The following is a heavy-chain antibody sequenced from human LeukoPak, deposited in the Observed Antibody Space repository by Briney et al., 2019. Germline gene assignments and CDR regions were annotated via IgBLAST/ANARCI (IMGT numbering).Heavy chain of an antibody. CDR1: GFTFSSYA. J-gene: IGHJ4*02. CDR3: ARGPHYDILTGYYKGGTPFDY. CDR2: MSYVGSNK. V-gene: IGHV3-30*14. D-gene: IGHD3-9*01. Sequence: PGGSLRLSCAASGFTFSSYAMHWVRQAPGKGLEWVAVMSYVGSNKYHAGSVKGRFTISRENAKNSLYLQMNSLRAGDTAVYYCARGPHYDILTGYYKGGTPFDYWGQGTLVTVSS.